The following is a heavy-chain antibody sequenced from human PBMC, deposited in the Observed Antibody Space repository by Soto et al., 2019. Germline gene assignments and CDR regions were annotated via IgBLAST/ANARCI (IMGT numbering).Heavy chain of an antibody. J-gene: IGHJ4*02. CDR3: LFASTYSPRPFDF. Sequence: EVLLVESGGGLVQPGGSLRLSCEASGFAFTSYWMHWVRQAPGKGLVWVAGVKSDGTTATYADSVRGRFTISRDNAKNTLYLQMNSLSAEDTADCASLFASTYSPRPFDFWGQGTQVTVSS. CDR2: VKSDGTTA. V-gene: IGHV3-74*01. CDR1: GFAFTSYW. D-gene: IGHD2-15*01.